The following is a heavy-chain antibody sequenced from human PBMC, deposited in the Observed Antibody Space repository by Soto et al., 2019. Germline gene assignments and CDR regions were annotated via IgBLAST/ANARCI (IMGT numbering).Heavy chain of an antibody. J-gene: IGHJ6*03. CDR3: AREKAPFDCDFGSGQGYMDV. CDR1: GDSVTSHY. D-gene: IGHD3-3*01. CDR2: MYYTGST. V-gene: IGHV4-59*02. Sequence: SETLSLTCSFSGDSVTSHYLTWIRQSPEKGLEWIGYMYYTGSTHYNPSLKSRLTISVDTSKNQFSLKLTSVTAADTAVYYCAREKAPFDCDFGSGQGYMDVWGKGTTVTVSS.